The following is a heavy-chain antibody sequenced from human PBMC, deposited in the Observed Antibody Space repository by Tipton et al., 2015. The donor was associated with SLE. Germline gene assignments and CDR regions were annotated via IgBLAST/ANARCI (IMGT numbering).Heavy chain of an antibody. CDR2: ISHGGST. CDR1: GGSFTGYY. CDR3: ARDVDRWLFRD. J-gene: IGHJ4*02. V-gene: IGHV4-34*01. Sequence: TLSLTCAVYGGSFTGYYWRWIRQPPGKGLEWIGEISHGGSTNYNPSLKSRVTISMDTSKNQFSLKLSSVTAADTALYYCARDVDRWLFRDWGQGTLVTVSS. D-gene: IGHD6-19*01.